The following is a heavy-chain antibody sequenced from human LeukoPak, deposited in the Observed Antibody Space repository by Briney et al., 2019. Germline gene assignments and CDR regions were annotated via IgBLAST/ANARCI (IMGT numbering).Heavy chain of an antibody. D-gene: IGHD3-10*01. J-gene: IGHJ5*02. Sequence: SETLSLTCTVSGYSISSGYYWGWIRQPPGKGLEWIGSIYHSGSTFYNPSLKSRVTISVDTSKNQFSLKLRSVTAADAAMFYCAIGLGPGNWFDPWGQGTLVTVSS. V-gene: IGHV4-38-2*02. CDR3: AIGLGPGNWFDP. CDR2: IYHSGST. CDR1: GYSISSGYY.